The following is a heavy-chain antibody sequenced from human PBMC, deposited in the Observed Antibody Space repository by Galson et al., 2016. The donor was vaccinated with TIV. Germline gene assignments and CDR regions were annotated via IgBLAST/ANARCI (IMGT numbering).Heavy chain of an antibody. D-gene: IGHD3-3*01. V-gene: IGHV3-30-3*01. CDR3: ARERGTIFGVVIIAMYYFDY. CDR1: GFTFSRYA. CDR2: ISFDGSNT. J-gene: IGHJ4*02. Sequence: SLRLSCAASGFTFSRYAMHWVRQAPGKGLEWVAIISFDGSNTNYADSVRGRFTISRDNSKNTLYLHMNSLTSKDTAVYYWARERGTIFGVVIIAMYYFDYWGQGTLVTVSS.